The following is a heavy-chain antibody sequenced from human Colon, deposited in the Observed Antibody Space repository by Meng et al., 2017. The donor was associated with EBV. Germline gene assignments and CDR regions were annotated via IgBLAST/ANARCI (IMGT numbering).Heavy chain of an antibody. Sequence: EGLLFGSRVPFLPRGVCLCLSCASSGSTFSNYLLYRVRQYPWKGLVWVSTITHDGCPTPNTASVKGRFTISRENAQNTLSLKTVSLRAKDTGVYYCAKSDYFDNWGQGTLVTVSS. CDR3: AKSDYFDN. V-gene: IGHV3-74*01. J-gene: IGHJ4*02. CDR2: ITHDGCPT. CDR1: GSTFSNYL.